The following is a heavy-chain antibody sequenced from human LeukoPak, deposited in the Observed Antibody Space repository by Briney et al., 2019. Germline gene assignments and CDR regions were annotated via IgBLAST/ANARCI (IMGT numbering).Heavy chain of an antibody. CDR3: ARDSEAYCGGDCYFYFDY. Sequence: GGSLRLSCAASGFTFSSYWMSWVRQAPGKGLEWLASISGSGDFIYYADSVKGRFTISKDNTKNSVHLQLTSLRAEDTAVYYCARDSEAYCGGDCYFYFDYWGQGTRVTVSS. CDR2: ISGSGDFI. CDR1: GFTFSSYW. V-gene: IGHV3-21*01. J-gene: IGHJ4*02. D-gene: IGHD2-21*02.